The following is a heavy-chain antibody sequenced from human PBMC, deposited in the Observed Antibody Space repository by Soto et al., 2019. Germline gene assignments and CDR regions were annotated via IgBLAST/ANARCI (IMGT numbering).Heavy chain of an antibody. D-gene: IGHD3-3*01. J-gene: IGHJ6*03. CDR1: GGTFSSYA. V-gene: IGHV1-69*05. CDR2: IIPIFGTA. Sequence: SVKVSCKASGGTFSSYAISWVRQAPGQGLEWMGGIIPIFGTANYAGSVKGRFTISRDNSKNTLYLQMHSLRADDTAIYFCAKDDFIPVPPPEDGKATATTSMDARAKG. CDR3: AKDDFIPVPPPEDGKATATTSMDA.